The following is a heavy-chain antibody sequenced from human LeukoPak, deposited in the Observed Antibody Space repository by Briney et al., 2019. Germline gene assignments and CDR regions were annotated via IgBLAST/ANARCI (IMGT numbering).Heavy chain of an antibody. CDR1: GGTFSSYA. CDR2: IIPIFGTA. CDR3: ARDLVQSDYYYYYMDV. J-gene: IGHJ6*03. V-gene: IGHV1-69*05. D-gene: IGHD1-1*01. Sequence: SVKVSCKASGGTFSSYAISWVRQAPGQGLEWMGRIIPIFGTANYAQKFQGRVTITTDESTSTAYMELSSLRSEDTAVYYCARDLVQSDYYYYYMDVWGKGTTVTVSS.